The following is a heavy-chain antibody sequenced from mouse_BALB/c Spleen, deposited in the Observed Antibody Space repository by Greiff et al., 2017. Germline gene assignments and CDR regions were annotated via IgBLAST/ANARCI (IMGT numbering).Heavy chain of an antibody. Sequence: EVKVVESGGGLVQPGGSRKLSCAASGFTFSSFGMHWVRQAPEKGLEWVAYISSGSSTIYYADTVKGRFTISRDNPKNTLFLQMTSLRSEDKAMYYCARARATARATGNYFDYWGQGTTLTVSS. CDR1: GFTFSSFG. D-gene: IGHD3-2*01. V-gene: IGHV5-17*02. CDR3: ARARATARATGNYFDY. CDR2: ISSGSSTI. J-gene: IGHJ2*01.